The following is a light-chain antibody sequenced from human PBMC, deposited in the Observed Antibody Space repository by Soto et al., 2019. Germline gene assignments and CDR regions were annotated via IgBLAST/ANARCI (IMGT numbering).Light chain of an antibody. CDR1: SSDIGAFNF. CDR3: SSFTSASTRI. Sequence: QSALTQPPSVSGSPGQSISIPCTGTSSDIGAFNFVSWYQQHPGKAPKVLIYGVTNRPSGVDYRFSGSKSGNTASLIISGLRPEDEADYYCSSFTSASTRIFGTGTQLTVL. V-gene: IGLV2-14*03. CDR2: GVT. J-gene: IGLJ1*01.